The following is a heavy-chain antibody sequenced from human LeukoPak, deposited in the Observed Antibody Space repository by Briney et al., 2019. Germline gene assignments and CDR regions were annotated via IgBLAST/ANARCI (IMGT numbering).Heavy chain of an antibody. D-gene: IGHD6-19*01. Sequence: SETLSLTCTVSGGSISTITCYWGWIRQPPGKGLEWVGHMYYRGNTFYNPSLKSRVTISVDTSKNQFSLKLRSVTAADTAMYYCARGTLYRGWSYYLDFWGQGSQVTVSS. V-gene: IGHV4-39*07. J-gene: IGHJ4*02. CDR1: GGSISTITCY. CDR2: MYYRGNT. CDR3: ARGTLYRGWSYYLDF.